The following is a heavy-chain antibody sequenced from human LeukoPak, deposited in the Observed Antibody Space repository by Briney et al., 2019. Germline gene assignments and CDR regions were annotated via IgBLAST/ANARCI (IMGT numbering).Heavy chain of an antibody. D-gene: IGHD2-2*02. CDR2: MHPKSGGT. Sequence: GASVKVSCKASGYTFTSYDINWVRQATGQGLEWLGWMHPKSGGTGYAQKVLGRVTMTTNTSISTAYMELSSLRSEDSAVYYCARRAAIPYSYYALDVWGQGTTVIVSS. V-gene: IGHV1-8*01. J-gene: IGHJ6*02. CDR3: ARRAAIPYSYYALDV. CDR1: GYTFTSYD.